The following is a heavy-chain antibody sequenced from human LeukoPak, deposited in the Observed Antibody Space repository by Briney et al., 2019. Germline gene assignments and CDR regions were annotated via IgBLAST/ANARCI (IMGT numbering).Heavy chain of an antibody. J-gene: IGHJ4*02. CDR3: ARANYDGSDY. V-gene: IGHV4-4*07. CDR2: IYTSGTT. D-gene: IGHD3-22*01. Sequence: SETLSLTCSVSGGSISSYYWSWIRQPAGKGLEWIGRIYTSGTTNYNPSLTSRVTMSVDTSKNQFSLKMRSVTAADTAVYYCARANYDGSDYWGQGTLVTVSS. CDR1: GGSISSYY.